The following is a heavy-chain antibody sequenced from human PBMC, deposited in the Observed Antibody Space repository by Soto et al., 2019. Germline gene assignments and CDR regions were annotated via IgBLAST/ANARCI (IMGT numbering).Heavy chain of an antibody. J-gene: IGHJ4*02. CDR2: IRDSGSVT. CDR3: ARDHDWAFDY. CDR1: GFSFSDYP. V-gene: IGHV3-48*02. Sequence: PGGSLRLSCTASGFSFSDYPMNWVRQAPGMGPEWVSNIRDSGSVTYYSDSVKGRFTISRDNARNSLYLQMNSLRDEDTAVYYCARDHDWAFDYWGQGAPVTVPS. D-gene: IGHD3-9*01.